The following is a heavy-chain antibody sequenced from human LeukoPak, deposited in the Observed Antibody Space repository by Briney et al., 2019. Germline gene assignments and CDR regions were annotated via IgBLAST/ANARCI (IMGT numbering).Heavy chain of an antibody. CDR3: ARSFPLVQGTLDY. V-gene: IGHV1-8*03. J-gene: IGHJ4*02. D-gene: IGHD1-1*01. CDR1: GYTFTGYD. CDR2: MNPNSGNT. Sequence: ASVKVSCKASGYTFTGYDINWVRQATGQGLEWMGWMNPNSGNTGYAQKFQGRVTITRNTSISTAYMELSSLRSEDTAVYYCARSFPLVQGTLDYWGQGTLVTVSS.